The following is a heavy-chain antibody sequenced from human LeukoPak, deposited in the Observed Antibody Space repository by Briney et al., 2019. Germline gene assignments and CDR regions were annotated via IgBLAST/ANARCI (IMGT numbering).Heavy chain of an antibody. Sequence: SVKVSCKASGGTFSSHAISWVRQAPGQGLEWMGGIIPIFGTANYAQKFQGRVTITTDESTSTAYMELSSLRSEDTAVYYCARGTVTRYYYGSGSYSTDYWGQGTLVTVSS. CDR3: ARGTVTRYYYGSGSYSTDY. V-gene: IGHV1-69*05. CDR2: IIPIFGTA. D-gene: IGHD3-10*01. CDR1: GGTFSSHA. J-gene: IGHJ4*02.